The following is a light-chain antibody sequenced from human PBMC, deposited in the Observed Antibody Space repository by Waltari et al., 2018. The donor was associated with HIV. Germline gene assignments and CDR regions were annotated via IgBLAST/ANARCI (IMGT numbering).Light chain of an antibody. CDR1: CSNIGALYD. Sequence: QSVLTQPPSVSGAPGQRVTISCTGSCSNIGALYDVNWYQQLPGTAPKLLIYGNSNRPSGVPDRFSGSKSGTSASLAITGLQAEDEADYYCQSYDNSLGGSVVFGGGTKLTVL. CDR2: GNS. CDR3: QSYDNSLGGSVV. J-gene: IGLJ2*01. V-gene: IGLV1-40*01.